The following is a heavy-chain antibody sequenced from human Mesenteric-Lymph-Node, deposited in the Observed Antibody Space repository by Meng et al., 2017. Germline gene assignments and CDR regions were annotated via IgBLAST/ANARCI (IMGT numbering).Heavy chain of an antibody. CDR2: ISHDGSNK. CDR3: ARLVVGLPGRRLSETADY. Sequence: GESLKISCAASGFTFSTYAMHWVRQAPGKGLDWVAAISHDGSNKHYADSVKGRFTLSRDNSENTLSLQMSSLRAEDTAVYYCARLVVGLPGRRLSETADYWGQGTLVTVSS. J-gene: IGHJ4*02. CDR1: GFTFSTYA. V-gene: IGHV3-30*04. D-gene: IGHD3-10*01.